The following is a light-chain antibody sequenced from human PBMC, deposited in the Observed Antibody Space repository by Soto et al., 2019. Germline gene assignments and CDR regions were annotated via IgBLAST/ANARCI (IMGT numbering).Light chain of an antibody. Sequence: QSVLTRPASVSGSPGQSITISCTGTSSDVGGYNYVSWYQQHPGKAPKLMIYEVSNRPSGVSNRFSGSKSGNTASLTISGLQAEDEADYYCSSYTSSSFYVFGTGTKLTVL. J-gene: IGLJ1*01. V-gene: IGLV2-14*01. CDR3: SSYTSSSFYV. CDR1: SSDVGGYNY. CDR2: EVS.